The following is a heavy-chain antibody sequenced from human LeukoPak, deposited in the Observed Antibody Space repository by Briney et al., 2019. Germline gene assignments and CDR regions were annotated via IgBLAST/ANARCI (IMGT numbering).Heavy chain of an antibody. J-gene: IGHJ5*02. V-gene: IGHV4-59*12. Sequence: SETLSLTCTVSGGSISDYYWSWIRQPPGKGLEWIGYMHHNGEIEYNPSLKSRVTISVDTSKNQFSLKLSSVTAADTAVYYCARRVLLWFGELLTTPNWFDPWGQGTLVTVSS. CDR2: MHHNGEI. CDR3: ARRVLLWFGELLTTPNWFDP. D-gene: IGHD3-10*01. CDR1: GGSISDYY.